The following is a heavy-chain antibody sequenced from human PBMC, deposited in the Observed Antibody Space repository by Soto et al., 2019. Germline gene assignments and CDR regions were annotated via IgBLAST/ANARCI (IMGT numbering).Heavy chain of an antibody. CDR3: ARDRGNYYDSSGYYYGY. CDR2: IIPIFGTA. D-gene: IGHD3-22*01. CDR1: GGTFSSYA. Sequence: QVQLVQSGAEVKKPGSSVKVSCKASGGTFSSYAISWVRQAPGQGLEWMGGIIPIFGTANYAQKFLGRVTITADESTSTAYMELSSLRSEDTAVYYCARDRGNYYDSSGYYYGYWGQGTLVTVSS. J-gene: IGHJ4*02. V-gene: IGHV1-69*01.